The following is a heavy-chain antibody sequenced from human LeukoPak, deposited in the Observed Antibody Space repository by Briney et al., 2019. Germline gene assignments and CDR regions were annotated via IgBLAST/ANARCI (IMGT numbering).Heavy chain of an antibody. Sequence: GGSLGLSCAASGFTVSSNYMSWVRQAPGKGLEWVSAISGSGGSTYYADSVKGRFTISRDNSKDTLFLQMESLRIEDTAVYYCARDPLSPEPWGQGTLVTVSS. CDR1: GFTVSSNY. J-gene: IGHJ5*02. CDR3: ARDPLSPEP. CDR2: ISGSGGST. V-gene: IGHV3-23*01.